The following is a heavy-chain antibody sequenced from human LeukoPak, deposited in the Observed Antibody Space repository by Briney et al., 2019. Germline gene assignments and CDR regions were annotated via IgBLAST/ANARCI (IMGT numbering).Heavy chain of an antibody. J-gene: IGHJ6*03. CDR3: ARDPYSGSYSDYYYYYMDV. Sequence: GRSLRLSCAASGFTFSSYWMSWVRQAPGKGLEWVANIKQVGSEKYYMESVKGRFTISRNNAKNSLYLQLNSLRAEDTAVYYCARDPYSGSYSDYYYYYMDVWGKGTTVTVSS. D-gene: IGHD1-26*01. CDR1: GFTFSSYW. V-gene: IGHV3-7*01. CDR2: IKQVGSEK.